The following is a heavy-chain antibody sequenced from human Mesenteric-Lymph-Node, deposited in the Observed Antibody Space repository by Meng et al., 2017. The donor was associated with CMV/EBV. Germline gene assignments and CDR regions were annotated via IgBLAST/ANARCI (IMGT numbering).Heavy chain of an antibody. D-gene: IGHD3-10*01. CDR1: EVTLSSYW. CDR2: IKHDGSEK. CDR3: GRDRGTAVGEDGMDV. J-gene: IGHJ6*02. Sequence: GGSLRLSCEVSEVTLSSYWMTWVRQAPGKGLEWVANIKHDGSEKYYVDSVKGRFTISRDNAKNSLYLQMNSLRAEDTAVYYCGRDRGTAVGEDGMDVWGQGTTVTVSS. V-gene: IGHV3-7*01.